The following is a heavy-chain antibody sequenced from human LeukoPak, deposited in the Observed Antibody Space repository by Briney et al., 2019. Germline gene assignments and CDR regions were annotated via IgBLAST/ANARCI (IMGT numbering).Heavy chain of an antibody. CDR3: ARVRLMKQQLVPHPHYYYYYMDV. CDR1: GYTFTGYY. D-gene: IGHD6-13*01. CDR2: INPNSGGT. J-gene: IGHJ6*03. V-gene: IGHV1-2*02. Sequence: ASVKVSCKASGYTFTGYYMHWVRQAPGQGLEWMGWINPNSGGTNYAQKFQGRVTMTRDTSISTAYMELSRLRSDDTAVYYCARVRLMKQQLVPHPHYYYYYMDVWGKGTTVTISS.